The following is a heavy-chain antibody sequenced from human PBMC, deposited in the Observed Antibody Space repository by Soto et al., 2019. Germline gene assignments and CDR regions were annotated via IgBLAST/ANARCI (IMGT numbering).Heavy chain of an antibody. CDR3: AKDLTRQLAYCFDP. V-gene: IGHV1-2*02. J-gene: IGHJ5*02. CDR2: INAHSGGT. Sequence: ASVKVSCKASGFSFTGYYIHWLRQAPGQGLEWMGWINAHSGGTEYAQKFQGRVTLTRDTSIATAYLTLTSLTSDDTALYYCAKDLTRQLAYCFDPRGQGAQVTVSS. CDR1: GFSFTGYY. D-gene: IGHD6-13*01.